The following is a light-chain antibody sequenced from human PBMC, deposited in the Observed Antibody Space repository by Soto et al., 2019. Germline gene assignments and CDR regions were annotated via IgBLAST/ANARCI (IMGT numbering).Light chain of an antibody. CDR1: SSDVGGYNY. Sequence: QSALTQPRSVSGSPVQSVTISCTGTSSDVGGYNYVSWYQQHPGKAPKLMIYDVSKRPSGVPDRFSGSMSGNTASLTISGLQAEDEADYYCCSYAGSYTVVFGGGTKLTVL. V-gene: IGLV2-11*01. CDR2: DVS. CDR3: CSYAGSYTVV. J-gene: IGLJ2*01.